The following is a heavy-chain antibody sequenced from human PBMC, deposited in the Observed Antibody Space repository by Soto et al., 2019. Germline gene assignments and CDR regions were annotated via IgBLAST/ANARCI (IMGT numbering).Heavy chain of an antibody. D-gene: IGHD1-26*01. J-gene: IGHJ4*02. CDR1: GASISYGNYA. CDR2: INHLETT. CDR3: ARGGGSDSFDY. Sequence: QLQLHESGSGLVKPSQTLSLTCTVSGASISYGNYAWSWIRQTPGKGLEWIGYINHLETTFYNPSFESRLTLSIDSAKNQFSINLNSMSAADRAVYFCARGGGSDSFDYWGQGILVTVCS. V-gene: IGHV4-30-2*01.